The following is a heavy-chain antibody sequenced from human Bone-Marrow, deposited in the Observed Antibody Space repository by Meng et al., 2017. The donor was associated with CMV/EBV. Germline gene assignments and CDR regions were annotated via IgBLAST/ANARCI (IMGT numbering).Heavy chain of an antibody. CDR1: GFTFSSYS. CDR3: ARVLGYCSSTSCPPSGPPHYYYYGMDV. J-gene: IGHJ6*01. Sequence: GESLKISCAASGFTFSSYSMNWVRQAPGKGLEWVSSISSSSSYIYYADSVKGRFTISRDNAKNSLYLQMNSLRAEDTAVYYCARVLGYCSSTSCPPSGPPHYYYYGMDVWGQGTTVTVSS. V-gene: IGHV3-21*01. CDR2: ISSSSSYI. D-gene: IGHD2-2*01.